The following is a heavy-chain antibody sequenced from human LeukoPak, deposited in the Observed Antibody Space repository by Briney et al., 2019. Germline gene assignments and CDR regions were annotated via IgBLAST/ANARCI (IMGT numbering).Heavy chain of an antibody. J-gene: IGHJ4*02. V-gene: IGHV1-18*01. CDR2: ISAYNGNT. D-gene: IGHD2-8*01. CDR3: ARDHIVLMVYDLDY. Sequence: GASVKVSCKASGYTFTSYGISWVRQAPGQGLEWMGWISAYNGNTNYAQKLQGRVTMTTDTSTSTAYMELSSLRSDDTAVYYCARDHIVLMVYDLDYWGQGTLVTVSS. CDR1: GYTFTSYG.